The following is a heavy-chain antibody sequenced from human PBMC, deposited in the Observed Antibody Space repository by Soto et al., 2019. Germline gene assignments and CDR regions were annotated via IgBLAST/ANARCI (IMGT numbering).Heavy chain of an antibody. Sequence: GESLKISCKGSGYSFTSYLIGWVRQMPGKGLEWMGIIYPGDSDTRYSPSFQGQVTISADKSISTAYLQWSSLKASDTAMYYCARLPRYDILTGYYYYGMDVWGQGTTVTVSS. CDR3: ARLPRYDILTGYYYYGMDV. J-gene: IGHJ6*02. CDR2: IYPGDSDT. V-gene: IGHV5-51*01. D-gene: IGHD3-9*01. CDR1: GYSFTSYL.